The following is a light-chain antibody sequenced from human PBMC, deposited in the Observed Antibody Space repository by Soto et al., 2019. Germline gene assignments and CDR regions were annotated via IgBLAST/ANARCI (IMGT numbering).Light chain of an antibody. J-gene: IGKJ1*01. CDR1: QTISSG. V-gene: IGKV1-5*03. CDR3: QHYNTYSEV. Sequence: DVQMTQSPSTLPAAVGFSVTMTWRASQTISSGLGWYQQKPGKAPKLLIYKASTLKSGVPSRFSGSGSGTEFTLTISSLQPDDFATYYCQHYNTYSEVFGQGTQVDIK. CDR2: KAS.